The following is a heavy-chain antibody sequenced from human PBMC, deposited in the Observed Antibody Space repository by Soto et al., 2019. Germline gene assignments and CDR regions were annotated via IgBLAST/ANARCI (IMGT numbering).Heavy chain of an antibody. V-gene: IGHV3-30*03. D-gene: IGHD3-10*01. CDR3: WRNRITMVRRDGHYCQS. J-gene: IGHJ4*02. CDR2: ISYDGSHK. Sequence: QVQLVESWGGVVQPGMSLRRSCAASGFIFSSHGMHWVRQAPGKGLERVSVISYDGSHKYYADSVKGRFTISRDNSKNTLFLQIHSLRVEAPAVYYCWRNRITMVRRDGHYCQSWGQGTLVTV. CDR1: GFIFSSHG.